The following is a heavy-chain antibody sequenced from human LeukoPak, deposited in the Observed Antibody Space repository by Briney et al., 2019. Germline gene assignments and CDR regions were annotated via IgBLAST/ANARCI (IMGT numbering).Heavy chain of an antibody. CDR1: GFTFDDYG. D-gene: IGHD3-10*01. CDR2: IYSGGST. V-gene: IGHV3-66*01. Sequence: GGSLRLSCAASGFTFDDYGVSWVRQAPGKGLEWVSVIYSGGSTYYADSVKGRFTISRDNSKNTLYLQMNSLRAEDTAVYYCARDLALYYGSGSYMFDPWGQGTLVTVSS. J-gene: IGHJ5*02. CDR3: ARDLALYYGSGSYMFDP.